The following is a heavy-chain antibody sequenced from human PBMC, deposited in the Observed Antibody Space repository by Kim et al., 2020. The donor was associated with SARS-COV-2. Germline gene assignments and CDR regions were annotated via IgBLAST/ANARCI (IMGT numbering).Heavy chain of an antibody. V-gene: IGHV4-4*07. CDR3: ARDSSGWFLFDY. CDR1: GGSISSYY. D-gene: IGHD6-19*01. J-gene: IGHJ4*02. Sequence: SETLSLTCTVAGGSISSYYWSWIRQPAGKGLEWIGRIYTSGSTNYNPSLKSRVAMSVDTSKNQFSLKLSSVTAADTAVYYCARDSSGWFLFDYWGQGTLVTVSS. CDR2: IYTSGST.